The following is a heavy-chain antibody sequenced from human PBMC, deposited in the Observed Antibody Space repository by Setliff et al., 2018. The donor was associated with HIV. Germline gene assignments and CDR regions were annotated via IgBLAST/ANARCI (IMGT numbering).Heavy chain of an antibody. J-gene: IGHJ1*01. Sequence: LSLTCTVSGGSINSGASYWSWIRQHPVKGLEWIGYIYYSGSTYYNPSLKSRVTISGDTSKNQFSLKLTSVTAADTAVYYCARHVSGSYHSPFQHWGQGALVTVSS. V-gene: IGHV4-30-4*01. CDR1: GGSINSGASY. D-gene: IGHD1-26*01. CDR3: ARHVSGSYHSPFQH. CDR2: IYYSGST.